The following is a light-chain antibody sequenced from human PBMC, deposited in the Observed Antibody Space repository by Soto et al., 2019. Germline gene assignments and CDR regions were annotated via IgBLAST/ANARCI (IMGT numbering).Light chain of an antibody. CDR3: QTWATGIRV. Sequence: QPVLTQSPSASASLGASVKLTCTLSRGHSSVAWLQQQPQKGPRYLMKVNGDGTHWRGDGIPDRFSGSSSGTERYLIISSVQSEDEADYYCQTWATGIRVFGGGTKLTVL. V-gene: IGLV4-69*01. J-gene: IGLJ3*02. CDR1: RGHSSV. CDR2: VNGDGTH.